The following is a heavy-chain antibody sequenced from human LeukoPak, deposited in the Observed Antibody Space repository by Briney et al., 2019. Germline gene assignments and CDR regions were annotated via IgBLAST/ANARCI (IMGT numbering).Heavy chain of an antibody. CDR3: AKDQRRPRNYYYYYYMDV. J-gene: IGHJ6*03. Sequence: SGGSLRLSCAASGFIFSSYWMHWVRQAPGKGLVWVARIDSDGSTTNYADSVKGRFTISRDNSKNTLYLQMNSLRAEDTAVYYCAKDQRRPRNYYYYYYMDVWGKGTTVTISS. CDR2: IDSDGSTT. CDR1: GFIFSSYW. V-gene: IGHV3-74*01.